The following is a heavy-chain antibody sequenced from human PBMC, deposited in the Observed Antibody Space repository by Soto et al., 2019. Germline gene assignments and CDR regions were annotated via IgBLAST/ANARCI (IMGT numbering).Heavy chain of an antibody. CDR1: GYSFTSYW. CDR2: IYPGDSDT. Sequence: GESLKISCKGSGYSFTSYWIGWVRQMPGKGLESMGIIYPGDSDTRYSPSFQGQVTISADKSISTAYLQWSSLKASDTAMYYCAGHYDCSRGSCAKCYYGIDVWGQGTTVTVSS. J-gene: IGHJ6*02. CDR3: AGHYDCSRGSCAKCYYGIDV. D-gene: IGHD2-15*01. V-gene: IGHV5-51*01.